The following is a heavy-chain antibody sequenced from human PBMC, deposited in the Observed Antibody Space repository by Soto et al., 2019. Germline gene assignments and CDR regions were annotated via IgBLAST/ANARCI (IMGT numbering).Heavy chain of an antibody. J-gene: IGHJ6*02. V-gene: IGHV4-31*03. CDR2: IYYSGST. D-gene: IGHD3-10*01. Sequence: TLSLTCTVSGGSISSGGYYWSWIRQHPGKGLEWIGYIYYSGSTYYNPSLKSRVTISVDTSKNQFSLKLSSVTAADTAVYYCARDGKRGRKGHYGMDVWGQGTTVTVSS. CDR3: ARDGKRGRKGHYGMDV. CDR1: GGSISSGGYY.